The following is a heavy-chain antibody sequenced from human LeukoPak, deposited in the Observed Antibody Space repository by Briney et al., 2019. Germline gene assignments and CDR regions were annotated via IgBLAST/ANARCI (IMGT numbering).Heavy chain of an antibody. Sequence: GGSLRLSCAASRFTFSTYGMNWVRQTPGKGLEWVSAISGSGNRAYHADSVKGRFTISRDNFKNMLYLQMNSLRAEDTALYYCAKKGVISYWGQGTLVTVSS. CDR2: ISGSGNRA. V-gene: IGHV3-23*01. D-gene: IGHD3-22*01. CDR1: RFTFSTYG. CDR3: AKKGVISY. J-gene: IGHJ4*02.